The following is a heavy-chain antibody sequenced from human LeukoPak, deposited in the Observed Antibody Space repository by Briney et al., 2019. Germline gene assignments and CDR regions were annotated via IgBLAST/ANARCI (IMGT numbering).Heavy chain of an antibody. CDR1: GYTFTSYD. Sequence: ASVKVSCKASGYTFTSYDINWVRQATGQGLEWMGWMNPNSGNTGYAQKFQGRVTMTRNTSISTAYMELSSLRSEDTAVYYCARGGQPFLPYSSSNPFDYWGQGTLVTVSS. CDR3: ARGGQPFLPYSSSNPFDY. J-gene: IGHJ4*02. D-gene: IGHD6-13*01. V-gene: IGHV1-8*01. CDR2: MNPNSGNT.